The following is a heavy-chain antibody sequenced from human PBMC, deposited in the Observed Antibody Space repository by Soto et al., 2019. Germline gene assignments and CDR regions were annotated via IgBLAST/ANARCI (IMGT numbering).Heavy chain of an antibody. J-gene: IGHJ6*02. D-gene: IGHD3-3*01. Sequence: LRLSCAASGFTFSSYSMNWVRQAPGKGLEWGSSISISSSYIYYADSVKGRFTISIDNAKNSLYLLMNSLRAEDTAVYYCARDRGVEEYYYYGMDVWGQGTTVTGFS. CDR3: ARDRGVEEYYYYGMDV. CDR2: ISISSSYI. CDR1: GFTFSSYS. V-gene: IGHV3-21*01.